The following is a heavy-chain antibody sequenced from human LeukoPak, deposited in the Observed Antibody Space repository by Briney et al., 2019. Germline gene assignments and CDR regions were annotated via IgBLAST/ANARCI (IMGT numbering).Heavy chain of an antibody. CDR3: AVLEHSVGFSMVRGVISRPYFDY. J-gene: IGHJ4*02. V-gene: IGHV1-8*02. CDR2: MNPNSGNT. Sequence: ASVKVSCKASGGTFSSYAISWVRQATGQGLEWMGWMNPNSGNTGYAQKFQGRVTMTRNTSISTAYMELSSLRSEDTAVYYCAVLEHSVGFSMVRGVISRPYFDYWGQGTLVTVSS. CDR1: GGTFSSYA. D-gene: IGHD3-10*01.